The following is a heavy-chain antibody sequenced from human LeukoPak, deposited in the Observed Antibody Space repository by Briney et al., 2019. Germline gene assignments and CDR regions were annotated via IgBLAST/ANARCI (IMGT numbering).Heavy chain of an antibody. D-gene: IGHD6-6*01. CDR2: IYSGGDT. V-gene: IGHV3-53*01. J-gene: IGHJ5*02. CDR3: ARDGSIAARHGDPHDWFDP. CDR1: GFTVSGNY. Sequence: GGSLRLSCAASGFTVSGNYMSWVRQAPGKGLECVAVIYSGGDTYYADSVKGRFTISRDKSKNTLYLQMNSLRAEDTAVYYCARDGSIAARHGDPHDWFDPWGQGTLVTVSS.